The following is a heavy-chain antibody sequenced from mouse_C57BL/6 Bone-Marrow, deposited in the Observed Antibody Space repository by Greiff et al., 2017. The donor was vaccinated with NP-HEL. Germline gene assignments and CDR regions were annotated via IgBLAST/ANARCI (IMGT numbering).Heavy chain of an antibody. J-gene: IGHJ4*01. V-gene: IGHV1-64*01. D-gene: IGHD1-1*01. CDR2: IHPNSGST. Sequence: VQLQQSGAELVKPGASVKLSCKASGYTFTSYWMHWVKQRPGQGLEWIGMIHPNSGSTNYNEKFKSKATLTVDKSSSTAYMQLSSLTSEDSAVYYCASHGSVYAMDYWGQGTSVTVSS. CDR1: GYTFTSYW. CDR3: ASHGSVYAMDY.